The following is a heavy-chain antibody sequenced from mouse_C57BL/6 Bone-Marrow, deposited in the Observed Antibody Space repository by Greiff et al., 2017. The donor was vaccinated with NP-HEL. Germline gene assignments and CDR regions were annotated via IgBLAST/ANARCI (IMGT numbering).Heavy chain of an antibody. V-gene: IGHV1-69*01. Sequence: QVQLQQPGAELVMPGASVKLSCKASGYNFTSYWMHWVKQRPGQGLEWIGKIDPSDGYTNYNQKFKGKSTLTVDKSSSTAYMQLSSLTSEDSAVYYCSRLLRSYFDDWGQGTTLTVSS. CDR1: GYNFTSYW. CDR3: SRLLRSYFDD. D-gene: IGHD1-1*01. CDR2: IDPSDGYT. J-gene: IGHJ2*01.